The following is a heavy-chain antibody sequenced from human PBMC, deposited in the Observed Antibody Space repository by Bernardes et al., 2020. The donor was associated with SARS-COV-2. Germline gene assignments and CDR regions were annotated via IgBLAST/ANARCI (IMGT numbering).Heavy chain of an antibody. J-gene: IGHJ4*02. V-gene: IGHV3-23*01. Sequence: GGSLKLSCAASGFTFRSYAMTWVRQAPGKGLEWVSTISDSGGSTYYADSVKGRFTISRDNSKNSLYLQMNSLRAEDTAVYYCASSAIGDSSGYYYEVLDYWGQGTLVTVSS. D-gene: IGHD3-22*01. CDR1: GFTFRSYA. CDR3: ASSAIGDSSGYYYEVLDY. CDR2: ISDSGGST.